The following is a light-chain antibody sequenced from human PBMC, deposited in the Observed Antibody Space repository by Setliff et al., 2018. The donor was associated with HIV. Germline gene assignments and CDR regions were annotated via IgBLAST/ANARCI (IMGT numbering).Light chain of an antibody. CDR1: TSDVGSYNF. CDR2: DVT. Sequence: QSALTQPASVSGSPGQSITISCTGTTSDVGSYNFVSWYQQHPGKAPKLMIYDVTNRPSGVSNRFSGSKSGNTASLTISGLQAEDEAAYYCSSYSSSSTLGYVFGTGTKVTVL. J-gene: IGLJ1*01. CDR3: SSYSSSSTLGYV. V-gene: IGLV2-14*03.